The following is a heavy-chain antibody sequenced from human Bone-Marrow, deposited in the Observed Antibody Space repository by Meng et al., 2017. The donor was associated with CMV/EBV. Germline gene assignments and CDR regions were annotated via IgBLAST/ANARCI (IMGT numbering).Heavy chain of an antibody. J-gene: IGHJ4*02. CDR2: IKEDGSVK. Sequence: GESLKISCAASGFTFTAYWMSWVRQAPGKGLEWVANIKEDGSVKYYVDSVRGRFTISRDNGKKSVYLQMSSLRAEDTAVYYCATSAGAAGNSWGQGTLVTVSS. V-gene: IGHV3-7*01. CDR3: ATSAGAAGNS. D-gene: IGHD6-13*01. CDR1: GFTFTAYW.